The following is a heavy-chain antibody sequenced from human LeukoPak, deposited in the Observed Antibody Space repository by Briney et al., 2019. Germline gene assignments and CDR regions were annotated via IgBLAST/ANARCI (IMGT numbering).Heavy chain of an antibody. J-gene: IGHJ3*02. CDR1: GFTFSSFA. D-gene: IGHD6-19*01. V-gene: IGHV3-23*01. CDR2: ISGGGSNT. CDR3: AKDSGYSSGWYGRGYDAFDI. Sequence: GGSLRLSCAASGFTFSSFAMSWVRQAPGKGLEWVSAISGGGSNTYSADSVKGRFTISRDNSKNTLHLQMNSLRAEDTAVYYCAKDSGYSSGWYGRGYDAFDIWGQGTMVTVSS.